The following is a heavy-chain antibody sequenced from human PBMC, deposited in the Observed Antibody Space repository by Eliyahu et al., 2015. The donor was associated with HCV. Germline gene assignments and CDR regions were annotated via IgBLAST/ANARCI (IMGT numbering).Heavy chain of an antibody. CDR3: ARLSTGSQKSVKEAARAEYYFDY. CDR1: GFTFDXXG. Sequence: EVQLVESGGGVVRPGGSLXLXCAASGFTFDXXGMSXVRQAPGKGVGWVSGINWNGGXTGYADSVKGRFTISRDNAKNSLYLQMNSLRAEDTALYYCARLSTGSQKSVKEAARAEYYFDYWGQGTLVTVSS. D-gene: IGHD6-6*01. J-gene: IGHJ4*02. V-gene: IGHV3-20*04. CDR2: INWNGGXT.